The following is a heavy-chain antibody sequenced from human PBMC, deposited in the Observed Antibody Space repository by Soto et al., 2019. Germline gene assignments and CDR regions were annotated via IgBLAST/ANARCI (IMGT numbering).Heavy chain of an antibody. D-gene: IGHD3-10*01. CDR2: ISGSGGST. CDR1: GFTFSSYA. CDR3: AKVDTMVRGVSLPRAFYYYGMDV. Sequence: PGGSLRLSCAASGFTFSSYAMSWVRQAPGKGLEWVSAISGSGGSTYYADSVKGRFTISRDNSKNTLYLQMNSLRAEDTAVYYCAKVDTMVRGVSLPRAFYYYGMDVWGQGTTVTVSS. J-gene: IGHJ6*02. V-gene: IGHV3-23*01.